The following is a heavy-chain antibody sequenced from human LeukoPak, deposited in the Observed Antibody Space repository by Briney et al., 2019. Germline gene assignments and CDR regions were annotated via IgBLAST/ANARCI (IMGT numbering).Heavy chain of an antibody. CDR3: ASYYGGNFYFDY. J-gene: IGHJ4*02. Sequence: SGTLSLTCAVNGGSFSGYYWSWIRQPPGKGLEWIGEINHSGSTNHNPSLRSRVTISVDTPKNQYSLKLSSVTAADTAVYYCASYYGGNFYFDYWGQGTLVTVSS. V-gene: IGHV4-34*01. CDR2: INHSGST. CDR1: GGSFSGYY. D-gene: IGHD4-23*01.